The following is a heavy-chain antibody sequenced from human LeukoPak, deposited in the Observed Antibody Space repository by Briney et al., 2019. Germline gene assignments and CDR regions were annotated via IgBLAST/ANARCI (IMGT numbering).Heavy chain of an antibody. CDR1: GYSINSAYY. J-gene: IGHJ5*02. D-gene: IGHD5-24*01. CDR2: MYHSGST. CDR3: ARDLGRDGYLYNWFDP. Sequence: QASETLSLTCTVSGYSINSAYYWGWIRQPPGKGLEWIGSMYHSGSTYYNPSLQSRVTISVDTSKNQFSLKLSSVTAADTAVYYCARDLGRDGYLYNWFDPWGQGTLVTVSS. V-gene: IGHV4-38-2*02.